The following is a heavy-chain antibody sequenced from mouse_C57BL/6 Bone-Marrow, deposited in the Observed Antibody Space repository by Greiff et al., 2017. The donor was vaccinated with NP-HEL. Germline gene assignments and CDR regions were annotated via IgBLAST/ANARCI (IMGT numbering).Heavy chain of an antibody. CDR2: LWGGGST. J-gene: IGHJ1*03. Sequence: VMLVESGPGLVAPSQSLSITCTVSGFSLTSYGVDWVRQPPGKGLEWLGVLWGGGSTNSNSALMSRLSISKDNSKSQAFLKMNSLQTDDTAMYYCATRGGLKDGSRYWYFDVWGTGTTVTVSS. V-gene: IGHV2-9*01. CDR3: ATRGGLKDGSRYWYFDV. CDR1: GFSLTSYG. D-gene: IGHD1-1*01.